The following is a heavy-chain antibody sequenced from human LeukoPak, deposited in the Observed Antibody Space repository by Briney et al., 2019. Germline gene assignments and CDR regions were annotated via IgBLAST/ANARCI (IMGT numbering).Heavy chain of an antibody. V-gene: IGHV4-39*01. J-gene: IGHJ5*02. CDR2: IYYSGST. CDR1: GGSISSSSYY. CDR3: ARPYLRGTVVNNWFDP. Sequence: SETLSLTCTVSGGSISSSSYYWGWIRQPPGKGLEWIGSIYYSGSTYYNPSLKSRVTISVDTSKNQFSLKLSSVTAAGTAVYYCARPYLRGTVVNNWFDPWGQGTLVTVSS. D-gene: IGHD4-23*01.